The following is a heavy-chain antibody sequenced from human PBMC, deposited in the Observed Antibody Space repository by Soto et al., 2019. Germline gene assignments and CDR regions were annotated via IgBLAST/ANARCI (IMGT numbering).Heavy chain of an antibody. CDR1: GFTFSSYA. D-gene: IGHD4-4*01. CDR2: ISYDGSNK. Sequence: GGSLRLSCAASGFTFSSYAMHWVRQAPGKGLEWVAVISYDGSNKYYADSVKGRFTISRDNSKNRLYLQMKRLRAEDTAVYYCARDKMTTVTPSTSDYYYYGMDVWGQGTTVTVSS. V-gene: IGHV3-30-3*01. CDR3: ARDKMTTVTPSTSDYYYYGMDV. J-gene: IGHJ6*02.